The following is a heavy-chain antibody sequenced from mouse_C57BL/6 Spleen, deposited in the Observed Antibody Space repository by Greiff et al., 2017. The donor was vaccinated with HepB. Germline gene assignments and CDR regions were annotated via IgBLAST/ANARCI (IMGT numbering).Heavy chain of an antibody. D-gene: IGHD2-4*01. CDR2: IYPGGGYT. V-gene: IGHV1-63*01. CDR1: GYTFTNYW. CDR3: AREAYYDSRGFAY. J-gene: IGHJ3*01. Sequence: QVQLQQSGAELVRPGTSVKMSCKASGYTFTNYWIGWAKQRPGHGLEWIGDIYPGGGYTNYNEKFKGKATLTADKSSSTAYMQFSSLTSEDSAIYYCAREAYYDSRGFAYWGQGTLVTVSA.